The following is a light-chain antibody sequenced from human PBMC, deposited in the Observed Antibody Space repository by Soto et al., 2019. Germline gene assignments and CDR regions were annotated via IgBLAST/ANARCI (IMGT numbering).Light chain of an antibody. CDR3: QQRTLWPMP. V-gene: IGKV3-11*01. CDR1: QSVTTF. J-gene: IGKJ5*01. Sequence: VVLKMSSDTVSFSKGERATLSCRASQSVTTFLAWYQHKPGQAPRLLIYDASDRATGIPARFSGSGAGTDFTLTISSLEPEDFAVYYCQQRTLWPMPFGQGGRLAIK. CDR2: DAS.